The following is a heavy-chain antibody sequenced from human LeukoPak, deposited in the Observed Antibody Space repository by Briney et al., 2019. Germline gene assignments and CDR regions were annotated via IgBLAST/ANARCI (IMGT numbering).Heavy chain of an antibody. D-gene: IGHD2-8*01. Sequence: SETLSLTCAVYGDFFSGYYWSWIRQPSGKGLEWIGEINHSGSTNYNPSLKSRVTISLDTSKNQFSLKLSSVTAADTAVYYCATENGFNDYWGQGTLVTVSS. CDR3: ATENGFNDY. CDR1: GDFFSGYY. CDR2: INHSGST. V-gene: IGHV4-34*01. J-gene: IGHJ4*02.